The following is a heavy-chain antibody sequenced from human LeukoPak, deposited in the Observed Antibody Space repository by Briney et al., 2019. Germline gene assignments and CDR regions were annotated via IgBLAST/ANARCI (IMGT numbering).Heavy chain of an antibody. Sequence: PGGSLRLSCAASGFTFSSYAMSWVRQAPGKGLEWVSAISGSGGSTYYADSVKGRFTISRDNAKNSLYLQMNSLRAEDTAVYYCARDSTYGDFDYWGQGTLVTVSS. CDR1: GFTFSSYA. CDR2: ISGSGGST. J-gene: IGHJ4*02. CDR3: ARDSTYGDFDY. D-gene: IGHD3-10*01. V-gene: IGHV3-23*01.